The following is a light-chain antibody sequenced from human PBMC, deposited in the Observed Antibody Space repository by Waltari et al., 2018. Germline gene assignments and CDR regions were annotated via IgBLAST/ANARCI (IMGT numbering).Light chain of an antibody. CDR2: EVS. Sequence: DIQMTQSPSSLSASIGDRVTITCRASQSISSSLNWYQKKPGKAPKLLISEVSRLQSGVPSRFSGSGSGTDFTLTISSLQPEDFATFYCQQSFRTPRTFGQGTKVEIK. J-gene: IGKJ1*01. V-gene: IGKV1-39*01. CDR3: QQSFRTPRT. CDR1: QSISSS.